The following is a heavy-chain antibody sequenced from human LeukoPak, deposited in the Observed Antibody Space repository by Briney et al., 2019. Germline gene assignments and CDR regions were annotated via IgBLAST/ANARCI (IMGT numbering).Heavy chain of an antibody. J-gene: IGHJ4*02. Sequence: GGSLRLSCAASGFIFSSYGMHWVRQAPGKGLEWVAVIWNDGSNKYYAGSVKGQFTISRDNSKNTLFLQMNSLRAEDTAVYYCARESLSLVDYWGQGTLVTVSS. CDR1: GFIFSSYG. CDR3: ARESLSLVDY. CDR2: IWNDGSNK. V-gene: IGHV3-33*01.